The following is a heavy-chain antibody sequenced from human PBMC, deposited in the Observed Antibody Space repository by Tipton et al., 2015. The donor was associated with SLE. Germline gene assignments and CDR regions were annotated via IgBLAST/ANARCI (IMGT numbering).Heavy chain of an antibody. CDR1: GGSISSYY. Sequence: TLSLTCTVSGGSISSYYWSWIRQPPGKGLEWIGYIYYSGSTNYNPSLKSRVTISVDTSKNQFSLKLSSVTAADTAVYYCARDSDYYYIDVWGKGTTVTVSS. CDR3: ARDSDYYYIDV. J-gene: IGHJ6*03. D-gene: IGHD3-10*01. V-gene: IGHV4-59*01. CDR2: IYYSGST.